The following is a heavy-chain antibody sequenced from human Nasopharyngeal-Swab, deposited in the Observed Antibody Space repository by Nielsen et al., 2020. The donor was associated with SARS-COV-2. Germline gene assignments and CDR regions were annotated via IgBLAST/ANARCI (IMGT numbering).Heavy chain of an antibody. CDR1: RFTFSSYA. CDR2: ISGSGGST. V-gene: IGHV3-23*01. D-gene: IGHD2-2*01. J-gene: IGHJ4*02. CDR3: AKRPYCGSNSCYYYFDY. Sequence: GESLKISCAASRFTFSSYAMSWVRQAPGKGLKWVSAISGSGGSTYYADSVKGRFTISRDNSKNTLYLQMNSLRAEDTAVYYCAKRPYCGSNSCYYYFDYWGQGTLVTVSS.